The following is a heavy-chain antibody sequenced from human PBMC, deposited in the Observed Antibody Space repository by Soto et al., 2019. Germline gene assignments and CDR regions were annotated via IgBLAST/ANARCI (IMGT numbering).Heavy chain of an antibody. D-gene: IGHD1-7*01. V-gene: IGHV6-1*01. CDR1: GDSVSSNSAA. J-gene: IGHJ4*02. Sequence: SQTLSLTCAISGDSVSSNSAAWNWIRQSPSRGLEWLGRTYYRSKWYNDYAVSVKSRITINPDTSTNTAYMELRSLTSDDTAVYYCTRAGASDWNYVSTSSWGQGTLVTVSS. CDR2: TYYRSKWYN. CDR3: TRAGASDWNYVSTSS.